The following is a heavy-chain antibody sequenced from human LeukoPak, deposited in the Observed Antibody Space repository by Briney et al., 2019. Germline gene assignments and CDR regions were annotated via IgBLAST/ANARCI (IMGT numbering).Heavy chain of an antibody. J-gene: IGHJ4*02. CDR3: ARHEQDYGSGSYPLGH. V-gene: IGHV4-59*08. Sequence: PSETLSLTCTVSGGSISSYYWSWIRQPPGKGLEWIGYIYYIVNTNYNPSLKSRVTISVDTSKNQFSLQLRSVTAADTAVYYCARHEQDYGSGSYPLGHWGQGTLVTVSS. D-gene: IGHD3-10*01. CDR2: IYYIVNT. CDR1: GGSISSYY.